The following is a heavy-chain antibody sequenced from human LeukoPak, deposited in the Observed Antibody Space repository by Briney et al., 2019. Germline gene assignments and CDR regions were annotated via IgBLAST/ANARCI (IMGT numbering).Heavy chain of an antibody. V-gene: IGHV3-48*04. CDR3: ARAGQSDY. CDR1: GFTFSSYA. J-gene: IGHJ4*02. CDR2: ISGGSRTI. Sequence: GGSLRLSCAASGFTFSSYAMNWIRQAPGKGLEWVSSISGGSRTINYADSVKGRFTTSRDNAKNSLFLQVNSLRAEDTAVYYCARAGQSDYWGQGTLVTVSS.